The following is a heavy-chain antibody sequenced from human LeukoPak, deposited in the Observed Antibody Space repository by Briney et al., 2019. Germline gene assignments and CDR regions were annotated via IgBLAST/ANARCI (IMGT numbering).Heavy chain of an antibody. CDR1: GFTFSSYG. CDR3: ARDLVAARPD. CDR2: IYSGGST. J-gene: IGHJ4*02. V-gene: IGHV3-NL1*01. Sequence: AGGSLRLSCAAPGFTFSSYGMHWVRQAPGKGLEWVSVIYSGGSTYYADSVKGRFTISRDNSKNTLYLQMNSLRAEDTAVYYCARDLVAARPDWGQGTLVTVSS. D-gene: IGHD6-6*01.